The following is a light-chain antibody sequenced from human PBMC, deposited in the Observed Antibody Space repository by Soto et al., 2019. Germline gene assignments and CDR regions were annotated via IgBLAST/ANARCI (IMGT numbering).Light chain of an antibody. Sequence: QSALTLPPSASGSPGQSVTISCTGTSSDVGGYNYVSWYQLHPGKAPKLMIYEVTKRPSGVPDRFSGSKSGNTASLTVSGLQAEDEADYYCSSYAGSNNFGVFGGGTKLTVL. CDR1: SSDVGGYNY. J-gene: IGLJ2*01. CDR2: EVT. V-gene: IGLV2-8*01. CDR3: SSYAGSNNFGV.